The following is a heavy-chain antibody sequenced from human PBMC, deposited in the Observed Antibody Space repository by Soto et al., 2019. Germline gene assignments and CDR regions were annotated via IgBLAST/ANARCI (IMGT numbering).Heavy chain of an antibody. D-gene: IGHD2-21*02. J-gene: IGHJ4*02. CDR2: IYYTGST. V-gene: IGHV4-59*08. Sequence: PSETLSLTCTVSGGSISSYYWSWIRQPPGKGLEWIGYIYYTGSTYYHPSLKSRVTMSVETSKNQFSLKLSSVTAADTAVYYCARVPAGGNSDYFDYWGQGTLVTVSS. CDR1: GGSISSYY. CDR3: ARVPAGGNSDYFDY.